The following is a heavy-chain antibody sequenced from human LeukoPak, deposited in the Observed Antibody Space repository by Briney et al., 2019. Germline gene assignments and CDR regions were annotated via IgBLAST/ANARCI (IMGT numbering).Heavy chain of an antibody. V-gene: IGHV3-48*04. Sequence: GGSLRLSCAASGFTFSTYSMNWVRQAPGKGLEWVSYISSSSSTIYYADSVKGRSTISRDNVKNSLYLQMNSLRAEDTAVYYCARDGGSYRRYFDYWGQGTLVTVSS. CDR2: ISSSSSTI. D-gene: IGHD1-26*01. CDR1: GFTFSTYS. J-gene: IGHJ4*02. CDR3: ARDGGSYRRYFDY.